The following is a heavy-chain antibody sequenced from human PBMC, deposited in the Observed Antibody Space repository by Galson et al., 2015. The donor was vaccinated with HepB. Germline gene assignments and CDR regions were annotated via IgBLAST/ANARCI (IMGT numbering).Heavy chain of an antibody. J-gene: IGHJ3*01. CDR3: AGGSGSYQNPDDFYGRDL. D-gene: IGHD3-10*01. Sequence: SLRLSCAVSGFSFSAYGMHWVRQAPGKGLEWVAAISYDGTYKDYADSVKGRFTISRDNAKNTLYLQMNSLRAEDTALYYCAGGSGSYQNPDDFYGRDLWGQGTMITVSS. CDR2: ISYDGTYK. V-gene: IGHV3-30*03. CDR1: GFSFSAYG.